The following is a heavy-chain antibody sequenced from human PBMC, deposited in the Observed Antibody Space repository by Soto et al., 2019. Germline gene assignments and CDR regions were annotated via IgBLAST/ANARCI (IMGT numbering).Heavy chain of an antibody. CDR3: ASLPATSDFDY. V-gene: IGHV4-4*02. Sequence: LSLTCAVSGGSISISNWWSLVRQPPGKGLEWIGEIYHSGSTNYNPSLKSRVTISVDKSKNQFSLKLSSVTAADTAVYYCASLPATSDFDYWGQGTLVTVS. CDR1: GGSISISNW. CDR2: IYHSGST. J-gene: IGHJ4*02. D-gene: IGHD2-2*01.